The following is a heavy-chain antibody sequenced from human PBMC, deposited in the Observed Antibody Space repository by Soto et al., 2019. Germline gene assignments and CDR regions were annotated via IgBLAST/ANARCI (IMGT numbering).Heavy chain of an antibody. D-gene: IGHD3-3*01. CDR3: AGYDFWSGSEIYYMDV. CDR2: IYYSGST. CDR1: GGSISSYY. Sequence: SETLSLTCTVSGGSISSYYWSWIRQPPGKGLEWIGYIYYSGSTNYNPSLKSRVTISVDTSKNQFSLKLSSVTAADTAVYYCAGYDFWSGSEIYYMDVWGKGTTVTVSS. J-gene: IGHJ6*03. V-gene: IGHV4-59*01.